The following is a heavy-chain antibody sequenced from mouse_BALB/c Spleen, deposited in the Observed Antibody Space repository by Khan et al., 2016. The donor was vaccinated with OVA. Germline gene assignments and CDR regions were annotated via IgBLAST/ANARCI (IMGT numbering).Heavy chain of an antibody. D-gene: IGHD1-1*01. V-gene: IGHV1-77*01. CDR3: ARSYDWALFAY. CDR2: IYPGSGRT. J-gene: IGHJ3*01. Sequence: QVQLQQSGPELVKPGASVKMSCKASAYTFTDYVISWVNQRTGQGLEWIGEIYPGSGRTYYNESFKDKATLTADKSSNTAYMQLSSLTSEDSAVCFCARSYDWALFAYWGQGTLVTVSA. CDR1: AYTFTDYV.